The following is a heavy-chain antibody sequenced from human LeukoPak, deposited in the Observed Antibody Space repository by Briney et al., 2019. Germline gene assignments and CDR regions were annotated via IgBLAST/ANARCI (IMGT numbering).Heavy chain of an antibody. Sequence: SETLSLTCAVYGGSFSGYYWSWIRQPPGKGLEWIGEINLSGSTNYNPSLKSRVTISVDTSKNQFSLKLSSVTAADTAVYYCARGTSYYYGSGYRNWFDPWGQGTLVTVSS. J-gene: IGHJ5*02. D-gene: IGHD3-10*01. CDR3: ARGTSYYYGSGYRNWFDP. V-gene: IGHV4-34*01. CDR2: INLSGST. CDR1: GGSFSGYY.